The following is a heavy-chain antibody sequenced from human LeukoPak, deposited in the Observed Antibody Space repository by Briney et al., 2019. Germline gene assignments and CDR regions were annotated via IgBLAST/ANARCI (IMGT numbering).Heavy chain of an antibody. CDR2: INHSGST. J-gene: IGHJ5*02. CDR3: ARERWGEAWFDP. V-gene: IGHV4-34*01. D-gene: IGHD3-10*01. CDR1: GGSISSYY. Sequence: ASETLSLTCTVSGGSISSYYRSWIRQPPGKGLEWIGEINHSGSTNYNPSLKSRVTISVDTSKNQFSLKLSSVTAADTAVYYCARERWGEAWFDPWGQGTLVTVSS.